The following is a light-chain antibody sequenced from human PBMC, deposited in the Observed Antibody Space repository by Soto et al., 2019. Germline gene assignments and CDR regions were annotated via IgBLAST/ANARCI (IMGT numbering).Light chain of an antibody. J-gene: IGKJ1*01. CDR2: EAS. CDR1: QTVIRNY. CDR3: QQYGSSPRT. V-gene: IGKV3-20*01. Sequence: EIVLTQSPGTLSLSPGERVTLSCRASQTVIRNYLAWHQQKPGQTPGLLIYEASNRAAGIPARFSGSGSGTDFTLTISRLEPEDFAVYYCQQYGSSPRTFGQGTKVDIK.